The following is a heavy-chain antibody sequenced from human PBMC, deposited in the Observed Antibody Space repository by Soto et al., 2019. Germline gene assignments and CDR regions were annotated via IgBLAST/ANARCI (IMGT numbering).Heavy chain of an antibody. CDR1: GGTFSSHA. D-gene: IGHD3-10*01. Sequence: SVKVSCKASGGTFSSHAISWVRQAPGQGLEWMGGIIPIFGTANYAQKFQGRVTITADESTSTAYMELSSLRSEDTAVYYCARRGGITMVRARKTYYYYGMDVRGQGTTVTVSS. CDR2: IIPIFGTA. V-gene: IGHV1-69*13. CDR3: ARRGGITMVRARKTYYYYGMDV. J-gene: IGHJ6*02.